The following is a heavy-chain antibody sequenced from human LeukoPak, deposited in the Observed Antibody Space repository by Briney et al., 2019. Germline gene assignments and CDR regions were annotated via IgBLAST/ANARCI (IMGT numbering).Heavy chain of an antibody. CDR1: GDSVSSNSGA. D-gene: IGHD1-26*01. CDR2: TYYRSQWSN. Sequence: PSQTLSLTCAISGDSVSSNSGAWNWIRQSPSRGLEWLGRTYYRSQWSNDFVLSVKSRISINPDTSKNHFSLQLNSVTPEDTAVYYCARMVGATRSFDYWGQGALVTVSS. CDR3: ARMVGATRSFDY. V-gene: IGHV6-1*01. J-gene: IGHJ4*02.